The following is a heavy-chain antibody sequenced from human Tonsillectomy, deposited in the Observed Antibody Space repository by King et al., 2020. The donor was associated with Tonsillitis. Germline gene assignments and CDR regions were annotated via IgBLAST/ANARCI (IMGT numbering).Heavy chain of an antibody. CDR1: GFSLSTSAMC. J-gene: IGHJ6*02. D-gene: IGHD2-15*01. CDR3: ARIRGVVVAAPRYGMDV. CDR2: IDWDDDK. V-gene: IGHV2-70*01. Sequence: TLKESGPALVKPTQTLTLTCTFSGFSLSTSAMCVSWIRQPPGKALEWLALIDWDDDKYYSTSLKTRLTISKDTFKNQVVLTMTNMDPVDTATYYCARIRGVVVAAPRYGMDVWGQGTTVTVSS.